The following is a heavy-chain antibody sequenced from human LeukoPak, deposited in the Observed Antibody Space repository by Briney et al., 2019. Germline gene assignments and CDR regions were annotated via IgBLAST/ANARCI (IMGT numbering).Heavy chain of an antibody. CDR3: AKDDAYLQYAD. J-gene: IGHJ4*02. V-gene: IGHV3-23*01. Sequence: PGGSLRLSCAASGFTFSHHGMNWVRQAPGKGLEWVSGVGPSGARTYYADSVKGRFTVSGDNSKNMVFLQMNSLRAEDTAMYYCAKDDAYLQYADWGQGTLVTVSS. CDR1: GFTFSHHG. CDR2: VGPSGART. D-gene: IGHD5-24*01.